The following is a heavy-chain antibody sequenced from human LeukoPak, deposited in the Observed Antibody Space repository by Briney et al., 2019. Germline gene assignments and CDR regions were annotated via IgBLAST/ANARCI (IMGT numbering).Heavy chain of an antibody. J-gene: IGHJ3*02. CDR1: GFTFSDYG. CDR3: AKDYDSSPDAFDI. Sequence: GGSLRLSCAASGFTFSDYGMHWVRQAPGKGLEWVAFIRYDETTKFYADSVEGRFTISRDNSKNTLYLQMNSLRAEDTAVYYCAKDYDSSPDAFDIWGQGTMVTVSS. CDR2: IRYDETTK. D-gene: IGHD3-22*01. V-gene: IGHV3-30*02.